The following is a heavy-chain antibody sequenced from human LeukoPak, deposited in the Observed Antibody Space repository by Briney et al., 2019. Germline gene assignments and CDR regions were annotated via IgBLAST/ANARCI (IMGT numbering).Heavy chain of an antibody. Sequence: GGSLRLSCAASGFTFSSYAMHWVRQAPGKGLEWVAVISYDGSNKYYADSVKGRFTISRDNSKNTLYLQMSSLRAEDTAVYYCARGSPEGYYFDYWGQGTLVTVSS. D-gene: IGHD1-14*01. J-gene: IGHJ4*02. V-gene: IGHV3-30-3*01. CDR1: GFTFSSYA. CDR2: ISYDGSNK. CDR3: ARGSPEGYYFDY.